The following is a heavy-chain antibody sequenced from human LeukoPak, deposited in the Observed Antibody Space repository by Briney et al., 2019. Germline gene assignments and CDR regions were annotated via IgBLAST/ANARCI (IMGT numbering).Heavy chain of an antibody. CDR2: ISTSGGHI. V-gene: IGHV3-21*01. J-gene: IGHJ4*02. CDR3: SRASCSTTSCRPPFEY. D-gene: IGHD2-2*01. CDR1: GFTFSSYS. Sequence: GGSLTLSCAASGFTFSSYSMNWVRQAPGKGVEWVASISTSGGHIYYADSLKGRFTISRDNAKNSLYLQMNSLRAEDAAVYYCSRASCSTTSCRPPFEYWGQGTLVTVSS.